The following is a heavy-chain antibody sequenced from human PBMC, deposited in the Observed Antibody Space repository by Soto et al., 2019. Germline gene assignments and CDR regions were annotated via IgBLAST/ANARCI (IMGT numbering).Heavy chain of an antibody. J-gene: IGHJ6*02. V-gene: IGHV3-23*01. D-gene: IGHD6-19*01. CDR1: GFTFSSYA. Sequence: GGSLRLSCAASGFTFSSYAMSWVRQAPGKGLEWVSAISGSGGSTYYTDSVKGRFTISRDNSKNTLYLQMNSLRAEDTAVYYCAKDQYSSGWFYYYYGMDVWGQGTTVTVSS. CDR2: ISGSGGST. CDR3: AKDQYSSGWFYYYYGMDV.